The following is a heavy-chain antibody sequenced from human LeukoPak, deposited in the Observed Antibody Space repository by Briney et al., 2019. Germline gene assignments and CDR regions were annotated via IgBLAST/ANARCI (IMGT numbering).Heavy chain of an antibody. CDR2: INWNGGST. V-gene: IGHV3-20*04. J-gene: IGHJ4*02. Sequence: GGSLRLSCAASGFTFDDHGMSWVRQVPGKGLEWVSGINWNGGSTGYADSVKGRFTFSRDNAKNSLYLQMNSLRAEDTALYYCAAGDRNGWYFDYWGQGTLVTVSS. CDR1: GFTFDDHG. CDR3: AAGDRNGWYFDY. D-gene: IGHD6-19*01.